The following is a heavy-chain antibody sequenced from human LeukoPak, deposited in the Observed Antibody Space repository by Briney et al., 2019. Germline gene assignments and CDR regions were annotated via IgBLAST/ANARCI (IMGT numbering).Heavy chain of an antibody. CDR3: ARSGSYSPRGAFDI. J-gene: IGHJ3*02. V-gene: IGHV1-18*01. Sequence: ASAKVSCKASGYTFTSYGISWVRQAPGQGLEWMGWISAYNGNTNYAQKLQGRVTMTTDTSTSTAYMELRSLRSDDTAVCYCARSGSYSPRGAFDIWGQGTMVTVSS. CDR1: GYTFTSYG. D-gene: IGHD1-26*01. CDR2: ISAYNGNT.